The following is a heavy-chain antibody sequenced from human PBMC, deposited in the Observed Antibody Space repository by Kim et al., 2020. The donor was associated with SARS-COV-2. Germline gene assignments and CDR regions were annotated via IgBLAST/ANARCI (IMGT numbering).Heavy chain of an antibody. CDR3: ARVTGVGELLAYFDY. CDR2: IYYSGST. CDR1: GFSISSSSYY. V-gene: IGHV4-39*07. D-gene: IGHD3-10*01. J-gene: IGHJ4*02. Sequence: SETLSLTCTVSGFSISSSSYYWGWIRQPPGKGLEWIGSIYYSGSTYYNPSLKSRVTISVDTSKNQFSLKLSSVTAADTAVYYCARVTGVGELLAYFDYWGQGTLVTVSS.